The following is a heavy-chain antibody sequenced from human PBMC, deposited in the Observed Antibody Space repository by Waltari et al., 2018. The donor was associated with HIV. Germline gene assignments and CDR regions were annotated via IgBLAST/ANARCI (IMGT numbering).Heavy chain of an antibody. J-gene: IGHJ4*02. CDR2: MNSDGSST. CDR3: ASLYNYVWGSPPPFDY. V-gene: IGHV3-74*01. CDR1: GFTFSSYC. D-gene: IGHD3-16*01. Sequence: EVQLVESGGGLVQPGGSLRLSCAASGFTFSSYCMHWVRQVPGKGLVWVSRMNSDGSSTNYADSVKGRFTISRDNAKNTVYLQMNSLRAEDTALYYCASLYNYVWGSPPPFDYWGQGTLVTVSS.